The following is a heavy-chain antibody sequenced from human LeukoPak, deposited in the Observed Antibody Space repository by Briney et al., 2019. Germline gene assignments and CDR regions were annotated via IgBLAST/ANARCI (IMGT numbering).Heavy chain of an antibody. J-gene: IGHJ3*01. CDR3: ARDYGSGAGTFDF. Sequence: GGSLRLSCAASGFTFSSNYMSWVRQAPGQGLEWVSVISSGLTTNYADSVKGRFTISRDNSQNTLYLQMNNLRAEDTAVYYCARDYGSGAGTFDFWGQGTMVTVSS. CDR2: ISSGLTT. V-gene: IGHV3-53*01. CDR1: GFTFSSNY. D-gene: IGHD3-10*01.